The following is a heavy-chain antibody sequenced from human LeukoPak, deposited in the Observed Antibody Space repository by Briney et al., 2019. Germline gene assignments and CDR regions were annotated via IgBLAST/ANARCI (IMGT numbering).Heavy chain of an antibody. V-gene: IGHV3-74*01. CDR1: GFTFISYW. D-gene: IGHD5-18*01. CDR3: ARDAPGNTALDY. CDR2: INGYGSST. Sequence: GGSLRLSCAASGFTFISYWMHWVRQAPGEGLEWVSRINGYGSSTDFADSVKGRFTISRDNAKNTLYLQMNSLRAEDTAVYYCARDAPGNTALDYWGQGTLVTVSS. J-gene: IGHJ4*02.